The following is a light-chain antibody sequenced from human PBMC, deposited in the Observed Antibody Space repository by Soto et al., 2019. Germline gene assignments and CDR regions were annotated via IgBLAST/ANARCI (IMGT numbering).Light chain of an antibody. J-gene: IGKJ1*01. V-gene: IGKV3-15*01. CDR2: GAS. Sequence: EIVMTQSPATLSVSPGERVTFSCRASQSVDSNLAWYQHKPGQAPRLLISGASTGATGIPARFSGSGSGTEFTLTISSLQSEDFAVYYCQQYNNWPSWTFGQGTKVDIK. CDR1: QSVDSN. CDR3: QQYNNWPSWT.